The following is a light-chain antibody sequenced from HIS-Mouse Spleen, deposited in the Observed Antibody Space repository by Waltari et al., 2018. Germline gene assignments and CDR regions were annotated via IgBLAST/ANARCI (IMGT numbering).Light chain of an antibody. V-gene: IGKV3-15*01. CDR3: QQYNNWPTYT. CDR1: QSVSSN. J-gene: IGKJ2*01. CDR2: GAS. Sequence: EIVMTQSPATLSVSPGERATLSCRASQSVSSNFAWYQQKPGQAPRLLIYGASTRATGIPARFSGSGSGTEFTLTISSLQSEDFAVYYCQQYNNWPTYTFGQGTKLEIK.